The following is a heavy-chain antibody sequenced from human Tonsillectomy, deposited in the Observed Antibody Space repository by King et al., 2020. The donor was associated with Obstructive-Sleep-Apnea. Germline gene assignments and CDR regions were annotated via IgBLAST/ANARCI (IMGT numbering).Heavy chain of an antibody. J-gene: IGHJ5*02. V-gene: IGHV3-73*02. CDR2: IGSNANSYAT. CDR1: GFTFSGSA. Sequence: VQLVESGGGLVQPGGSLKLSCAASGFTFSGSAMHWVRQASGKGLEWVGRIGSNANSYATAYAASVTGRFTISRDDSKNTAYLQMNSLKTEDTAVYFCTRRGGTDSSGYYYVDPVGSWGQETLVTVS. D-gene: IGHD3-22*01. CDR3: TRRGGTDSSGYYYVDPVGS.